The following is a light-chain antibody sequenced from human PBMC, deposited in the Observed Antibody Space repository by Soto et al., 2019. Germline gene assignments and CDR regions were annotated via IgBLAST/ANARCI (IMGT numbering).Light chain of an antibody. CDR3: TSYTSSGAYV. CDR1: SSDIGYYNY. Sequence: QSVLTQPASVSGSPGQSITISCAGTSSDIGYYNYVSWYQQHPGKAPKLMIYEGTNQPSGISNRFSASKSGIMASLTISGLQAEDEAHYYCTSYTSSGAYVFGTGTKLTVL. CDR2: EGT. J-gene: IGLJ1*01. V-gene: IGLV2-14*01.